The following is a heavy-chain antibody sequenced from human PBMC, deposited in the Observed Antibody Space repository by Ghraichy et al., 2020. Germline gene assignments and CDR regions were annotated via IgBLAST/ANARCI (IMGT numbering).Heavy chain of an antibody. CDR1: GGSFSAYY. V-gene: IGHV4-34*01. J-gene: IGHJ3*02. D-gene: IGHD6-13*01. CDR2: INHSGST. Sequence: SETLSLTCAVYGGSFSAYYWSWIRQPPGKGLEWIGEINHSGSTNYNPSLKSRVTISVDTSKNQFSLKLSSVTAADTAVYYCARGDSSSWNAFDIWGQGTMVTVSS. CDR3: ARGDSSSWNAFDI.